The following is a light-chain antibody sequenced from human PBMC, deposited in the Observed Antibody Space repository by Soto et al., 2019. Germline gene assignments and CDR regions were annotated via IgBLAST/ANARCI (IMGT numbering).Light chain of an antibody. V-gene: IGLV2-18*02. J-gene: IGLJ1*01. Sequence: QSVLTQPPSVSGSPGQSVTISCTGTSSDVGSYNRVSWYQQPPGTAPKLMIYEVSNRPSGVPDRFSGSKSGNTASLTISGLQAEDEADHYCSSYTSSSPYVFGTGTKVTVL. CDR2: EVS. CDR3: SSYTSSSPYV. CDR1: SSDVGSYNR.